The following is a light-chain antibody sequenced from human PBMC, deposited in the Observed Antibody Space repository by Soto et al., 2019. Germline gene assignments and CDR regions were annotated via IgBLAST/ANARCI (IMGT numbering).Light chain of an antibody. Sequence: QSVLTQPPSVSGAPGQRVTISCTGSSSNIGAGYDVHWYQQLPGTAPKLLIYGNSNRPSGVPDRFSGSKSGTSASLAITGLEAEDEADEYCQSYDSSLSGFYVFGTGTKLTVL. CDR2: GNS. CDR3: QSYDSSLSGFYV. J-gene: IGLJ1*01. CDR1: SSNIGAGYD. V-gene: IGLV1-40*01.